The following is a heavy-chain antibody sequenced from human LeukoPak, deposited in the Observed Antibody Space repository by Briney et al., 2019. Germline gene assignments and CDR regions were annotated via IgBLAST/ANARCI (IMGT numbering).Heavy chain of an antibody. V-gene: IGHV3-23*01. CDR3: AKSRLTMVRGVDY. J-gene: IGHJ4*02. CDR2: ISGSGGST. CDR1: GFSFSNAW. D-gene: IGHD3-10*01. Sequence: GGSLRLSCAASGFSFSNAWMSWVRQAPGKGLEWVSAISGSGGSTYYADSVKGRFTLSRDNSKNTLYLQMNSLRAEDTAVYYCAKSRLTMVRGVDYWGQGTLVTVSS.